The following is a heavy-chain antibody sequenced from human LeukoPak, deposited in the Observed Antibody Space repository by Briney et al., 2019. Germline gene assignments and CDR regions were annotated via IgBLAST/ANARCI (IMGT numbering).Heavy chain of an antibody. J-gene: IGHJ4*02. CDR1: GGSISSSSYY. CDR3: ARLTVTTSSY. CDR2: IYYSGST. V-gene: IGHV4-39*01. Sequence: PSETLSLTCTVSGGSISSSSYYWGWIRQPPGKGLEWIGSIYYSGSTYYNPSLKSRVTISVDTSKSQFSLKLSSVTAADTAVYYCARLTVTTSSYWGQGTLVTVSS. D-gene: IGHD4-17*01.